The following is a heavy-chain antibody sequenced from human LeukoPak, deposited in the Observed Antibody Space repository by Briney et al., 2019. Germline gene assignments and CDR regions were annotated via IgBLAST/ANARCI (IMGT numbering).Heavy chain of an antibody. CDR1: GGSISSYY. J-gene: IGHJ4*02. CDR3: ARDVFNGDSGGY. D-gene: IGHD4-17*01. CDR2: IYYSGSS. V-gene: IGHV4-59*12. Sequence: PSETLSLTCTVSGGSISSYYWSWIRQPPGKGLEWIGYIYYSGSSNYNPSLKSRVTISVDTSKNQFSLKLSSVTAADTAVYYCARDVFNGDSGGYWGQGTLVTVSS.